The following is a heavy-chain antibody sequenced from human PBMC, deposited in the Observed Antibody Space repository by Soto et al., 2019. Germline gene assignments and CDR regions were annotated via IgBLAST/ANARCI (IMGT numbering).Heavy chain of an antibody. CDR3: AKVRYSSPMGYYYGMDV. Sequence: QVQLEQSGGEVKKPGSSVKVSCKASRVTFSKFIVTWVRQAPGLGLEWVGGIIPIFGTANYAQKFQGRVTITADDSTSTSYMEVNNLRSEDTAVYYCAKVRYSSPMGYYYGMDVWGQGTTGTVSS. V-gene: IGHV1-69*01. J-gene: IGHJ6*02. CDR2: IIPIFGTA. D-gene: IGHD6-19*01. CDR1: RVTFSKFI.